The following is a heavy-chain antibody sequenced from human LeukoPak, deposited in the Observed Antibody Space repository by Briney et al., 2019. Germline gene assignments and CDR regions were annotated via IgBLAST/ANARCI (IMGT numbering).Heavy chain of an antibody. Sequence: GGSLRLSCAASGFTFSDYTMNWVRQAPGKGLEWVSSISSSGTYKYYADSVKGRFTISRDNAQNSLYLQMNSLRAEDSSVYYCARPTTVTTISAVAFDIWGQGTMVTVSS. CDR2: ISSSGTYK. D-gene: IGHD4-17*01. J-gene: IGHJ3*02. CDR1: GFTFSDYT. V-gene: IGHV3-21*01. CDR3: ARPTTVTTISAVAFDI.